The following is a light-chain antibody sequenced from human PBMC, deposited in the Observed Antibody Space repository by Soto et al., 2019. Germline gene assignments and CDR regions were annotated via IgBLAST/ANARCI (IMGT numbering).Light chain of an antibody. Sequence: DIPMTQSPSTLSASVGDRVTITCRASQSISGWLAWYQQKPEKAPKLLIYKASSLESGVPSRFSGSGSGTEFTLTISSLQPDDFATYYCQQYKSYSWTFGQGTKVEIK. CDR1: QSISGW. CDR3: QQYKSYSWT. CDR2: KAS. J-gene: IGKJ1*01. V-gene: IGKV1-5*03.